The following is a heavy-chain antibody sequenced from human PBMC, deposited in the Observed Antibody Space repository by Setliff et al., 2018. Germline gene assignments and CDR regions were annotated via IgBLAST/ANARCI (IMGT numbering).Heavy chain of an antibody. CDR2: IYYSGST. Sequence: PSETLSLTCTVSGGSICCYYWSWIRQPPGKGLEWIGYIYYSGSTNYNPSLKSRVTISVDTSKNQFSLKLSSVTAADTAVYYCAKVPITKVYFYMDVWGKGTTVTVSS. V-gene: IGHV4-59*08. D-gene: IGHD3-10*01. CDR1: GGSICCYY. CDR3: AKVPITKVYFYMDV. J-gene: IGHJ6*03.